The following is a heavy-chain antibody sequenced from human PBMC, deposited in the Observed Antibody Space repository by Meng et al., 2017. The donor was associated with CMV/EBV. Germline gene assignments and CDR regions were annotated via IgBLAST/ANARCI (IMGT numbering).Heavy chain of an antibody. CDR2: ISYDGSNK. CDR1: GFTFSSYA. CDR3: ARGSYCSSTSCYKTGYYGMDV. J-gene: IGHJ6*02. Sequence: GESLKTSCAASGFTFSSYAMHWVRQAPGKGLEWVAVISYDGSNKYYADSVKGRFTISGDNSKNTLYLQMNSLGAEDTDVYYCARGSYCSSTSCYKTGYYGMDVWGQGTTVTVSS. D-gene: IGHD2-2*02. V-gene: IGHV3-30-3*01.